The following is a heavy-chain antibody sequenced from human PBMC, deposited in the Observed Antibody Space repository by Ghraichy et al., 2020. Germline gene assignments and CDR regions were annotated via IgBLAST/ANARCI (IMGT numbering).Heavy chain of an antibody. V-gene: IGHV3-43*02. CDR1: GFTFDDYA. D-gene: IGHD2-2*02. J-gene: IGHJ6*03. CDR3: AKDTEEFVVVPAAIDYYYYYMDV. CDR2: ISGDGGST. Sequence: GSLRLSCAASGFTFDDYAMHWVRQAPGKGLEWVSLISGDGGSTYYADSVKGRFTISRDNSKNSLYLQMNSLRTEDTALYYCAKDTEEFVVVPAAIDYYYYYMDVWGKGTTVTVSS.